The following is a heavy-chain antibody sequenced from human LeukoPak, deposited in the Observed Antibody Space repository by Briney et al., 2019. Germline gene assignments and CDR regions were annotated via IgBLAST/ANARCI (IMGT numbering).Heavy chain of an antibody. CDR3: ARSGSGSYPDRFDY. Sequence: SQTLSLTCTVSGGSVRRGNYYWTWIRQPAGSGLEWIGRIYTSGTTDYNPSLRTRVTISVDASRNQFSLNLSSVTAADTAAYYCARSGSGSYPDRFDYWGQGTLVTVSS. CDR1: GGSVRRGNYY. J-gene: IGHJ4*02. D-gene: IGHD1-26*01. CDR2: IYTSGTT. V-gene: IGHV4-61*02.